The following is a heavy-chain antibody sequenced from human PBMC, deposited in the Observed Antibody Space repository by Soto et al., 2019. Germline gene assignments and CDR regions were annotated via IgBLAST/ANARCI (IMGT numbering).Heavy chain of an antibody. CDR1: GGTFSSYA. CDR3: ARDGYSRSWGTWFDP. Sequence: ASVKVSCKASGGTFSSYAISWVRQAPGQGLEWMGGIIPIFGTANYAQKFQGRVTITADKSTSTAYMELSSLRSEDTAVYYCARDGYSRSWGTWFDPWGQGTLVTVSS. J-gene: IGHJ5*02. D-gene: IGHD6-13*01. CDR2: IIPIFGTA. V-gene: IGHV1-69*06.